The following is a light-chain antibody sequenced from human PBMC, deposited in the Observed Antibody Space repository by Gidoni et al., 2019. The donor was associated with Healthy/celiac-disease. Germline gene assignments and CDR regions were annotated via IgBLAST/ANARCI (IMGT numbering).Light chain of an antibody. CDR3: AAWDDSLSGRYV. Sequence: QSVLTQPPSASGPPGQRVTISCSGTSSTIGSNYVYWYQQLPGTAPKLRIYRNNQRPSGVPDRFSGSKSGTSASLAISGLRSEDEADYYCAAWDDSLSGRYVFGTGTKVTVL. J-gene: IGLJ1*01. V-gene: IGLV1-47*01. CDR1: SSTIGSNY. CDR2: RNN.